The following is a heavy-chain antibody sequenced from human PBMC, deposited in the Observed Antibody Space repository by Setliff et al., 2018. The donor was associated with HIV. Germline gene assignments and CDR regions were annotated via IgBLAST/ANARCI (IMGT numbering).Heavy chain of an antibody. CDR2: ISGDGVDT. CDR1: GFTFNNYA. CDR3: AKFPHWAYYYYYMDV. V-gene: IGHV3-23*01. Sequence: GGSLRLSCAGSGFTFNNYAMSWVRQAPGKGLEWVSTISGDGVDTYYADSVQGRFTISRDNSKNTLYLQMNSLRAEDTAVYYCAKFPHWAYYYYYMDVWGKGTTVTVSS. D-gene: IGHD7-27*01. J-gene: IGHJ6*03.